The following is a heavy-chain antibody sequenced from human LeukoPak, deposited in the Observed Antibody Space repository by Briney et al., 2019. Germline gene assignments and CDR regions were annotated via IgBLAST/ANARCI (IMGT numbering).Heavy chain of an antibody. J-gene: IGHJ4*02. V-gene: IGHV4-39*01. D-gene: IGHD4-17*01. Sequence: SETLSLTCTVSGGSISSSSYYWGWIRQPPGKGLEWIGSIYYSGSTYYNPSLKSRVTISVDTSKNQFSLKLSSVTAADTAVYYCARGRTTVNRLDYWGQGTLVTVSS. CDR2: IYYSGST. CDR1: GGSISSSSYY. CDR3: ARGRTTVNRLDY.